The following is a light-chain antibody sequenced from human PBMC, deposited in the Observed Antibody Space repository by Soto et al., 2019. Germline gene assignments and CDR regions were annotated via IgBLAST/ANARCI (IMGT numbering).Light chain of an antibody. CDR3: QQSYSTPGT. CDR1: QSISNY. CDR2: AAS. J-gene: IGKJ2*01. V-gene: IGKV1-39*01. Sequence: DIQMTQSPSSLSASVGDRVTITCRASQSISNYLNWYQQKPGKVPKLLIYAASSLQSGVPSRFSGSGSGTDFTLTISSLQPEDFATYYCQQSYSTPGTFGQGTKLEIK.